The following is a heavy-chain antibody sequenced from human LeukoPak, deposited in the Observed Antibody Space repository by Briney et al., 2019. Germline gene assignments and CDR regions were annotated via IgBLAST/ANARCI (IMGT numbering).Heavy chain of an antibody. D-gene: IGHD1-1*01. CDR1: GYTFTNYG. CDR2: ISTYNGNT. V-gene: IGHV1-18*01. J-gene: IGHJ4*02. Sequence: GASVKVSCKASGYTFTNYGMSWVRRAPGQGLEWMGWISTYNGNTNYAEKVQGRVTMTTDTSTSTAYMELRSLRSDDTAVYYCAREPLQLEHLYYFDYWGQGTLVTVSS. CDR3: AREPLQLEHLYYFDY.